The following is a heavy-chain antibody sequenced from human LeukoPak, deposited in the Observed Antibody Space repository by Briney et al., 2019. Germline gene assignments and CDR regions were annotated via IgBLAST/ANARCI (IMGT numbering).Heavy chain of an antibody. CDR3: ARESQTTTVTDAFDI. D-gene: IGHD4-17*01. CDR1: GGTFSSYA. J-gene: IGHJ3*02. Sequence: GSAVKVSCKASGGTFSSYAISWVRQAPGQGLEWMGGIIPIFGTANYAQKFQGRVTIIADESTSTAYMELSSLRSEDTAVYYCARESQTTTVTDAFDIWGQGTMVTVSS. CDR2: IIPIFGTA. V-gene: IGHV1-69*01.